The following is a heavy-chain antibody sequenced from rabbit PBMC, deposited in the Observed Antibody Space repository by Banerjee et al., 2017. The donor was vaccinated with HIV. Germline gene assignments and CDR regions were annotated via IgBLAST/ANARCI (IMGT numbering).Heavy chain of an antibody. CDR1: GFSFSSGYY. D-gene: IGHD8-1*01. CDR3: ARDTGSSFSSYGMDL. J-gene: IGHJ6*01. Sequence: QEQLEESGGGLVKPEGSLTLTCKASGFSFSSGYYIGWVRQAPGKGLEWIGCIGAGSGSTWFARWAKGRLTISKTSSTTVTLQMTSLTVADTATYFCARDTGSSFSSYGMDLWGPGTLVTVS. CDR2: IGAGSGST. V-gene: IGHV1S45*01.